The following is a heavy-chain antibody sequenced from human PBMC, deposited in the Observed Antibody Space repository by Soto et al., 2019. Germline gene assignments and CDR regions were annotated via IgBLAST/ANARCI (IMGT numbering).Heavy chain of an antibody. CDR2: ISSNGVGT. Sequence: EVQLAESGGALAQPGGSRRLSCAASGFTPRGYAMDWFRQAPGKGLEYVSGISSNGVGTYYANSVQGRFTISRDNSKNTVYLQMGSLRPEDMAVYYCARRARPDFYYMDVWGKGTTVTVSS. J-gene: IGHJ6*03. CDR1: GFTPRGYA. V-gene: IGHV3-64*01. D-gene: IGHD6-6*01. CDR3: ARRARPDFYYMDV.